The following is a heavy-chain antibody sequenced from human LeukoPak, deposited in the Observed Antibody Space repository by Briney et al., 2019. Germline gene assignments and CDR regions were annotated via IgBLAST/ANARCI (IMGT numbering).Heavy chain of an antibody. Sequence: ASVKLSCKASGYTFTGYYIHWVRQPPAQGHEWMEWINPNNDGTNYAQKFQGRVTLTRDRSISTAYMELNRLTSDDTAVYYCARDEYTGYESFDYWGQGTPVTVSS. CDR1: GYTFTGYY. CDR3: ARDEYTGYESFDY. CDR2: INPNNDGT. D-gene: IGHD5-12*01. J-gene: IGHJ4*02. V-gene: IGHV1-2*02.